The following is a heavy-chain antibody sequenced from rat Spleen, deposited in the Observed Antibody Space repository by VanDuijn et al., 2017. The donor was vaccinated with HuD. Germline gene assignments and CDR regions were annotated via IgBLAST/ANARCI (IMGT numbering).Heavy chain of an antibody. CDR2: ISYDGITT. Sequence: EVQLVESGGGLVQPGRSMKLSCAASGFTFSHYDMAWVRQAPKKGLEWVATISYDGITTYYRGSVRGRFTISGDDAKTTLYLQMDSLRPEDTATYYCTRHDYSGVITNWFAYWGQGTLVTVSS. V-gene: IGHV5-7*01. D-gene: IGHD4-3*01. CDR1: GFTFSHYD. CDR3: TRHDYSGVITNWFAY. J-gene: IGHJ3*01.